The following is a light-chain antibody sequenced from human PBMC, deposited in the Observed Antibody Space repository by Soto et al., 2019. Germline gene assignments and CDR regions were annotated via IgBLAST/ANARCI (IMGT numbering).Light chain of an antibody. V-gene: IGKV1-39*01. CDR2: AAS. CDR1: QSVSSW. Sequence: IQMNQSTSNLSASVGDRVSITCRASQSVSSWLAWYQQKPGKAPKLLIYAASSLQSGVPSRFSGSGSGTDFTLTISSLQPEDFAPYYCQQSYSTPGFGGGTKVDIK. CDR3: QQSYSTPG. J-gene: IGKJ4*01.